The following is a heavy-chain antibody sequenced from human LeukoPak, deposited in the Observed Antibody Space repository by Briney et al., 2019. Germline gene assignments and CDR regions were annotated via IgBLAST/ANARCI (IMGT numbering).Heavy chain of an antibody. CDR1: GGSISSGDYC. Sequence: PSQTLSLTCTVSGGSISSGDYCWSWIRQPPGKGLEWIGYIYYSGSTYYNPSLKSRVTISVDTSKNQFSLKLSSVTAADTAVYYCARGRYDSSGYYLDYWGQGTLVTVSS. J-gene: IGHJ4*02. CDR2: IYYSGST. D-gene: IGHD3-22*01. V-gene: IGHV4-30-4*08. CDR3: ARGRYDSSGYYLDY.